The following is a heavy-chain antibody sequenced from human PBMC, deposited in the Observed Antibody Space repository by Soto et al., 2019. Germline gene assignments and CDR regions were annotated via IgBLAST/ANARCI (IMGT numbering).Heavy chain of an antibody. CDR2: VFYTGFT. CDR1: CGSIIGSYYY. CDR3: ASSQKGYNWNYFDH. Sequence: SETLSLTFAVTCGSIIGSYYYWGWLRQSPGRGPEWIGSVFYTGFTSYNPSLESRVSVSVDTSKNQFSLKVSAVTAADTAVYYCASSQKGYNWNYFDHWGQGALVTVSS. J-gene: IGHJ4*02. V-gene: IGHV4-39*01. D-gene: IGHD1-20*01.